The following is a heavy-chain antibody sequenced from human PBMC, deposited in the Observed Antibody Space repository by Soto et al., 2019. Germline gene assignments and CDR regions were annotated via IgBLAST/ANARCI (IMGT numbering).Heavy chain of an antibody. CDR3: ARSLLERGGYGYYYYYMDV. D-gene: IGHD1-1*01. CDR2: ISGSGGST. CDR1: GFTFSSYA. Sequence: GGSLRLSCAASGFTFSSYAMSWVRQAPGKGLEWVSAISGSGGSTYYADSVKGRFTISRDNSKNTLYLQMNSLRAEDTAVYYCARSLLERGGYGYYYYYMDVWGKGTTVTVSS. J-gene: IGHJ6*03. V-gene: IGHV3-23*01.